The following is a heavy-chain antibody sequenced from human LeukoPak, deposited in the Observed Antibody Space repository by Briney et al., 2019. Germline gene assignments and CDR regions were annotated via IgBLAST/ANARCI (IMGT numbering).Heavy chain of an antibody. D-gene: IGHD4-17*01. CDR2: ISYDGSNK. V-gene: IGHV3-30*04. J-gene: IGHJ4*02. CDR3: AREHRATIDYDEYGDYGLVY. CDR1: GFTFSGYA. Sequence: GGSLRLTCAASGFTFSGYAMHWVRQAPGKGLEWVAVISYDGSNKYYADSVKGRFTISRDNSKNTLYLQMNSLRAEDTAVYYCAREHRATIDYDEYGDYGLVYWGQGTLVTVSS.